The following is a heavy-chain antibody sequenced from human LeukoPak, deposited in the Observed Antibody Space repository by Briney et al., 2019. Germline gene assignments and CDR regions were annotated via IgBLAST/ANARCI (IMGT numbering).Heavy chain of an antibody. V-gene: IGHV1-8*03. D-gene: IGHD3-22*01. CDR2: MNPNSGNS. CDR1: GYTFTSYD. J-gene: IGHJ4*02. Sequence: ASVKVSCKASGYTFTSYDINWVRQPTGQGLEGVGWMNPNSGNSGYAQKFQGRVTITRNTPISTAYMELRSLRSEDTAVYYCAREDYYDSGSNDYWGQGTLVTVSS. CDR3: AREDYYDSGSNDY.